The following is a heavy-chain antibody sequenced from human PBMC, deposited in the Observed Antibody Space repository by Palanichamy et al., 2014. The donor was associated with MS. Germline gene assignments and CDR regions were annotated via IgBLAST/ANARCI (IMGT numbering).Heavy chain of an antibody. J-gene: IGHJ3*02. Sequence: QVQLVQSGAGVKKPGASVKVSCKASGYAFSNYGFSNIEINWVRQATGQGLEWVGWLNPDSGNTGYAEKFQGRVTMTRDTSKNTAYMELRSLRSEDTAVYFCARGGALAPGAFDIWGQGTLVTVSS. V-gene: IGHV1-8*01. CDR2: LNPDSGNT. CDR3: ARGGALAPGAFDI. CDR1: GYAFSNYGFSNIE. D-gene: IGHD3-16*01.